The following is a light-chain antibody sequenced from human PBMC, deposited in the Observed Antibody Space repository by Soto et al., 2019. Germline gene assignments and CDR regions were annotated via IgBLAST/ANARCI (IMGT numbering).Light chain of an antibody. V-gene: IGKV3-15*01. CDR1: QAIRSD. Sequence: EIVMTQSPVALSVSPGERATLSVRASQAIRSDLAWYQQKPGQAPRLLISDVSTRATGIPARFNGSGSGTEFTLAISSLQFEDFAVYYCHQYNTWPLTFGGGTKVDIK. CDR3: HQYNTWPLT. J-gene: IGKJ4*01. CDR2: DVS.